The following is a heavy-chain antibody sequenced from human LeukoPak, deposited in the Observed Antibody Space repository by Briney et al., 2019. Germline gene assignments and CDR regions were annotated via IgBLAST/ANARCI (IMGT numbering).Heavy chain of an antibody. D-gene: IGHD3-10*01. CDR1: GFTFSSYW. CDR2: INSDGSST. J-gene: IGHJ4*02. CDR3: ARGPPGFGETY. V-gene: IGHV3-74*01. Sequence: GGSLRLSCAASGFTFSSYWMHWVRQAPGKGLVWVSRINSDGSSTSYADSVKGRFTISRDNAKNTLYLQMNSLRAEDTAVYYCARGPPGFGETYWGQGTLVTVSS.